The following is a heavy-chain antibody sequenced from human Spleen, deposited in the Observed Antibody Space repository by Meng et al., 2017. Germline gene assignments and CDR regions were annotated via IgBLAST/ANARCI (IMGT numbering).Heavy chain of an antibody. CDR3: ARERGRTWLQFRGSDY. D-gene: IGHD5-24*01. V-gene: IGHV1-46*01. CDR1: GYTFTIYY. J-gene: IGHJ4*02. CDR2: IDPGGGST. Sequence: ASVKVSCKASGYTFTIYYIHWVRQAPGQGPEWMGIIDPGGGSTSYAQKFQGRVTMTRDTSTNTLYMELSSLRSEDTALYYCARERGRTWLQFRGSDYWGQGTLVTVSS.